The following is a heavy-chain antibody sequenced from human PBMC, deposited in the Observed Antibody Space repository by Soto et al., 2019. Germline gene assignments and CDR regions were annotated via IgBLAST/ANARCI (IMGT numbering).Heavy chain of an antibody. Sequence: GGSLRLSCAASGFTFSSYAMSWVRQAPGKGLEWVSAISGSGGSTYYADSVKGRFTISRDNAKNSLYLQMNSLRDEDTAVYYCIRDSSSSPYYFDYWGQGTLVTVSS. V-gene: IGHV3-23*01. CDR1: GFTFSSYA. J-gene: IGHJ4*02. CDR3: IRDSSSSPYYFDY. D-gene: IGHD6-6*01. CDR2: ISGSGGST.